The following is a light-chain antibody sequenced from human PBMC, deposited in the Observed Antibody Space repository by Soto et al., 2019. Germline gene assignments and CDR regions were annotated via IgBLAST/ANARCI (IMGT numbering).Light chain of an antibody. J-gene: IGKJ1*01. CDR1: QSVSSNY. CDR2: DAS. V-gene: IGKV3-20*01. Sequence: EIVLTQSPGTLSLSPGERATLSCRASQSVSSNYLAWYQQKPGQAPRLLIYDASSRATGIPDRFSGSGSGTDFTLTISRLEPEDFAVYYCQQYGSSSVPFGQGTKLDIK. CDR3: QQYGSSSVP.